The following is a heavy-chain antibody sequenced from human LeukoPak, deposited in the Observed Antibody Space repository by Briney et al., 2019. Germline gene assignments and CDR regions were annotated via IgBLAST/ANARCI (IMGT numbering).Heavy chain of an antibody. Sequence: GGSLRLSCAASGFTFSSSWMTWVRQAPGKGLEWVANINQDGSFRHYVDSVKGRFTISRDNAKNSLHLQMNSLRAEDTAVYYCARDTSGPDYWGQGTLVTVSS. CDR2: INQDGSFR. J-gene: IGHJ4*02. CDR3: ARDTSGPDY. D-gene: IGHD5-12*01. V-gene: IGHV3-7*01. CDR1: GFTFSSSW.